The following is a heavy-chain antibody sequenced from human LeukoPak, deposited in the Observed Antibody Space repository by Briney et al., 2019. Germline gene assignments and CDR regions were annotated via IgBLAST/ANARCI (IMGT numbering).Heavy chain of an antibody. V-gene: IGHV4-38-2*02. CDR1: GYSITGGFH. J-gene: IGHJ5*02. CDR2: IYYSGNT. Sequence: SETLSLTCSVFGYSITGGFHWGWIRQPPGKGLEWIGSIYYSGNTYYNPSLKSRVTMSVDTSKNQFSLKLSSVTAADTAVYYCARDRTAVAGTRWFDPWGQGTLVTVSS. CDR3: ARDRTAVAGTRWFDP. D-gene: IGHD6-19*01.